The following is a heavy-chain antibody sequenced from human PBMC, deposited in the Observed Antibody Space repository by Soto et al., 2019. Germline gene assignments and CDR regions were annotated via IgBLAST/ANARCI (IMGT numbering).Heavy chain of an antibody. D-gene: IGHD3-16*01. V-gene: IGHV3-9*01. CDR3: AKVAPGRGGFHYYYYYMDV. J-gene: IGHJ6*03. CDR1: GFTFDDYA. CDR2: ISWNSGSI. Sequence: PGGSLRLSCAASGFTFDDYAMHWVRQAPGKGLEWVSGISWNSGSIGYADSVKGRFTISRDNAKNSLYLQMNSLRAEDTALYYCAKVAPGRGGFHYYYYYMDVWGKGTTVTVSS.